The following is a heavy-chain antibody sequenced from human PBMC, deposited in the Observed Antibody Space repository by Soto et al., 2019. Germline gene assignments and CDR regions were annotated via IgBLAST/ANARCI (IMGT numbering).Heavy chain of an antibody. CDR3: ARGGEDIVVVPAPNWFDP. CDR2: INAGNGNT. D-gene: IGHD2-2*01. V-gene: IGHV1-3*01. Sequence: ASVKVSCKASGYAFTSYAMHWVRQAPGQRLEWMGWINAGNGNTKYSQKFQGRVTITRDTSASTAYMELSSLRSEDTAVYYCARGGEDIVVVPAPNWFDPWGQGTLVTVSS. CDR1: GYAFTSYA. J-gene: IGHJ5*02.